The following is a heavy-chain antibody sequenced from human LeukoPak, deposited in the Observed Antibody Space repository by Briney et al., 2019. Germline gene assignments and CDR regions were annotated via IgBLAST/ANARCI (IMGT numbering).Heavy chain of an antibody. CDR2: ISGSGGST. CDR1: GFTFSSYA. Sequence: GGSLRLSCAASGFTFSSYAMSWVRQAPGKGLEWVSAISGSGGSTYADSVKGRFTISRDNSKNTLYLQMNSLRAEDTAVYYRTGGMGILWFGELSDYWGQGTLVTVSS. V-gene: IGHV3-23*01. J-gene: IGHJ4*02. D-gene: IGHD3-10*01. CDR3: TGGMGILWFGELSDY.